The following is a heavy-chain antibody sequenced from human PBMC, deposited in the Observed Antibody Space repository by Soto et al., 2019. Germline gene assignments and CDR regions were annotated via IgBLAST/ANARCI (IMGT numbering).Heavy chain of an antibody. V-gene: IGHV3-7*03. J-gene: IGHJ6*02. CDR1: GFVFSMYS. CDR2: IPQEGVDG. Sequence: XESLRLSCEVSGFVFSMYSMSWVGQTPGKGLEWVAKIPQEGVDGHYADSVKGRFTISRDNGKNSLYLQMNNLRAEDAAVYYCARDHLIMPAHDFFYGSDVWGRGATVTVSS. CDR3: ARDHLIMPAHDFFYGSDV. D-gene: IGHD2-2*01.